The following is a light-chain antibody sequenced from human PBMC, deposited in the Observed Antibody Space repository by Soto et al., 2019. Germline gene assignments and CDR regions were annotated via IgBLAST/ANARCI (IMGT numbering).Light chain of an antibody. CDR3: QQRSIWPLT. J-gene: IGKJ4*01. CDR1: LGVSRY. V-gene: IGKV3-11*01. CDR2: DAS. Sequence: DIVLTQSPATLSLSPGERATLSCRASLGVSRYLAWYQQKPGQAPRLLIYDASNRATGIPARFSGSGSGTDFTLTISSLESEDFAVYHCQQRSIWPLTFGGGTKVEIK.